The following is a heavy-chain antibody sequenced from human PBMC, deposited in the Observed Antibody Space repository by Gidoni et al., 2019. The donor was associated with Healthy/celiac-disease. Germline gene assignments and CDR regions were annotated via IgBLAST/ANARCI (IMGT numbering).Heavy chain of an antibody. CDR3: ARMSPVAGTPGFDY. D-gene: IGHD6-19*01. CDR2: IDWDDDK. J-gene: IGHJ4*02. CDR1: GFSLSTSGMC. Sequence: QVTLRESGPALVKPTQTLTLTCTLSGFSLSTSGMCVSWIRQPPGKALEWLALIDWDDDKYYSTSLKTRLTISKDTSKNQVVLTMTNMDPVDTATYYCARMSPVAGTPGFDYWGQGTLVTVSS. V-gene: IGHV2-70*01.